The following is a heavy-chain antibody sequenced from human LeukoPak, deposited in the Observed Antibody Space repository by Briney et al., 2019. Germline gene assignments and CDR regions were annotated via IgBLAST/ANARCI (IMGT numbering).Heavy chain of an antibody. Sequence: GGSLRLSCAASGFTFSSYGMHWVRQAPGKGLEWVAFIRYDGSNKYYADSVKGRFTISRDNSKNTLYLQVNILRAEDTAVYYCARGNQLATNNYYYMDVWGKGTTVTVSS. CDR2: IRYDGSNK. CDR3: ARGNQLATNNYYYMDV. V-gene: IGHV3-30*02. CDR1: GFTFSSYG. J-gene: IGHJ6*03. D-gene: IGHD1-1*01.